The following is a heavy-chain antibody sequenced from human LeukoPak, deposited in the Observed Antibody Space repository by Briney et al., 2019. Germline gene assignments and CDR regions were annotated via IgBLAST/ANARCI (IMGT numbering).Heavy chain of an antibody. Sequence: GGSLRLSCAASRFTFSSYGMSWVRQAPGKGLEWVSFISSSSSYIYYADSVKGRFTISRDNAKNSLFLQMNSLRVEDTALYYCTSQGSGYDSPIDYWGQGTLITVSS. J-gene: IGHJ4*02. CDR3: TSQGSGYDSPIDY. D-gene: IGHD5-12*01. CDR1: RFTFSSYG. V-gene: IGHV3-21*01. CDR2: ISSSSSYI.